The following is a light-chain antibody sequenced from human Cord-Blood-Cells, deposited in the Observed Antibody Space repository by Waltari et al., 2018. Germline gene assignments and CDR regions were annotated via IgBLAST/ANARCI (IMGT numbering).Light chain of an antibody. J-gene: IGLJ3*02. CDR1: SSDVGSYNL. V-gene: IGLV2-23*01. CDR3: CSYAGSSTWV. Sequence: QSALTQPASVSGSPGQSITISCTGTSSDVGSYNLVSWYQQHPGKAPKLMIYEGSKRPSGVSDRFSGPKSGITASLTISGLQAEDEADYYYCSYAGSSTWVFGGGTKLTVL. CDR2: EGS.